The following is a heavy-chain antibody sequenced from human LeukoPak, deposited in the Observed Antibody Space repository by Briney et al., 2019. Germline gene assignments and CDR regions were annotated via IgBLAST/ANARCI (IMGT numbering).Heavy chain of an antibody. D-gene: IGHD3-10*02. J-gene: IGHJ4*02. CDR1: GGSITTTNW. CDR3: ARVFGGAN. Sequence: SGTLSLTCAVSGGSITTTNWWTWVRKPPGKGLEWIGEIHHSGTTHYNPSLKTRVTISVDNSKNQFSLKLTSMTAADTAVYFCARVFGGANWGQGTLVTVSS. V-gene: IGHV4-4*02. CDR2: IHHSGTT.